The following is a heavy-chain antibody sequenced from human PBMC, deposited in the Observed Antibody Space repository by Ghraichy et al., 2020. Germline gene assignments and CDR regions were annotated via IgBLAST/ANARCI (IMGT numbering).Heavy chain of an antibody. CDR1: GGSISSYY. Sequence: SETLSLTCTVSGGSISSYYWSWIRQPPGKGLEWIGYIYTSGSTNYNPSLKSRVTISVDTSKNQFSLKLSSVTAAVTAVYYCATTTRLSHYDILTGYSFEGDYVWDYYYYYGMDVWGQGTTVTVSS. V-gene: IGHV4-4*09. D-gene: IGHD3-9*01. CDR3: ATTTRLSHYDILTGYSFEGDYVWDYYYYYGMDV. CDR2: IYTSGST. J-gene: IGHJ6*02.